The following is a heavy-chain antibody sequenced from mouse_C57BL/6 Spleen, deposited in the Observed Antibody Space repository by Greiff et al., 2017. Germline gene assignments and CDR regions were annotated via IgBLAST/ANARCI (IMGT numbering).Heavy chain of an antibody. CDR1: GYTFTDYN. CDR3: ARSGPYSNYWFAY. V-gene: IGHV1-18*01. CDR2: INPNNGGT. D-gene: IGHD2-5*01. Sequence: VHVKQSGPELVKPGASVKIPCKASGYTFTDYNMDWVKQSHGKSLEWIGDINPNNGGTIYNQKFKGKATLTVDKSSSTAYMELRSLTSEDTAVYYCARSGPYSNYWFAYWGQGTLVTVSA. J-gene: IGHJ3*01.